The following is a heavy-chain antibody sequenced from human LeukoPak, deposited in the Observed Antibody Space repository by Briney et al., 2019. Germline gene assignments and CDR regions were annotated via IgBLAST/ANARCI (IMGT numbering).Heavy chain of an antibody. D-gene: IGHD3-10*01. CDR3: ASYSGRFDY. CDR2: NHSNWNT. CDR1: GGFISCYY. V-gene: IGHV4-59*01. Sequence: SEPLFLTWTFPGGFISCYYWRWIRQPPGKGLGLVGFNHSNWNTNYNPSLKSRVTISVDTSKNQFSLKLSSVTAADTAVYYCASYSGRFDYWGQGTLVTVSA. J-gene: IGHJ4*02.